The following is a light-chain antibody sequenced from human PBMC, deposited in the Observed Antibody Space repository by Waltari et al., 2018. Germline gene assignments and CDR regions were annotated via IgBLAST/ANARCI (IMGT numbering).Light chain of an antibody. CDR2: WAS. Sequence: DIVMTQSPDSLTVSLGERATINCKSSQSVLFSSDNKNYLAWYQQKPGQPPKLLIYWASTGESGVPDRFSGSGSGTDFTLTISSLQAEDVAVYFCQQYYIAQYTFGQGTKLEIK. CDR1: QSVLFSSDNKNY. CDR3: QQYYIAQYT. J-gene: IGKJ2*01. V-gene: IGKV4-1*01.